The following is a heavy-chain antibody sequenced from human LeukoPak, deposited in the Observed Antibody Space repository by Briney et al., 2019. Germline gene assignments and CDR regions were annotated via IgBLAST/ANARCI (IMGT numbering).Heavy chain of an antibody. CDR1: GFTFSSYA. CDR3: ARGGIAAAGVFDY. CDR2: ISYDGSNK. D-gene: IGHD6-13*01. V-gene: IGHV3-30*01. Sequence: GGSLRLSCAASGFTFSSYAMHWVRQAPGKGLEWVAVISYDGSNKYCADSVKGRFTISRDNSKNTLYLQMNSLRAEDTAVYYCARGGIAAAGVFDYWGQGTLVTVSS. J-gene: IGHJ4*02.